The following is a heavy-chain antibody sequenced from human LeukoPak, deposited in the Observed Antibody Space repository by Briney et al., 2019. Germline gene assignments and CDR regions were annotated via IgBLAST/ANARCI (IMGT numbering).Heavy chain of an antibody. J-gene: IGHJ3*02. V-gene: IGHV5-51*01. Sequence: GESLRISCKGSGYSFTSYWIGWVRQMPGKGLEWMGIIYPGDSDTRYSPSFQGQVTISADKSISTAYLQWSSLKASDTAMYYCARRLRGYCSGGSCYDDAFDIWGQGTMVTVSS. CDR1: GYSFTSYW. CDR3: ARRLRGYCSGGSCYDDAFDI. D-gene: IGHD2-15*01. CDR2: IYPGDSDT.